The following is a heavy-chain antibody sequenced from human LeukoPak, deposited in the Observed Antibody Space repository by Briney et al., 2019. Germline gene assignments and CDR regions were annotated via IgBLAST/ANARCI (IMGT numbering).Heavy chain of an antibody. V-gene: IGHV3-9*01. Sequence: GGSLRLSCAASGFTFDDYAMHWVRQAPGKGLEWVSGISWNSGSIGYADSVKGRFAISRDNAKNTLYLQMNSLRAEDTAVYYCARGLPGHTSSMGYWGQGILVTVSS. CDR1: GFTFDDYA. J-gene: IGHJ4*02. CDR2: ISWNSGSI. D-gene: IGHD6-6*01. CDR3: ARGLPGHTSSMGY.